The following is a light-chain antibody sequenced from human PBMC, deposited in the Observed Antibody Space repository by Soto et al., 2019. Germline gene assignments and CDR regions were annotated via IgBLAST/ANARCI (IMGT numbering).Light chain of an antibody. J-gene: IGLJ1*01. CDR1: SSNIGAGYE. CDR2: ENK. V-gene: IGLV1-40*01. Sequence: QSVLTQPASVSEAPGQRVTISCTGSSSNIGAGYEAHWYQQVPGTAPKLLIYENKNRPSGVPDRSSGSNSGTSASLAITGLEAEDEAEYYCHSYDSSLSGYVFGTGTKVTVL. CDR3: HSYDSSLSGYV.